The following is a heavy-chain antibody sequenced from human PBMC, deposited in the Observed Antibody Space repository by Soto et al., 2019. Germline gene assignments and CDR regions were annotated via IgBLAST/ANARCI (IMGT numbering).Heavy chain of an antibody. Sequence: GASVKVSCKASGYTFTSYGISWVRQAPGQGVEWLGWISAYNGNTNYAQKLQGRVTMTTDTSTSTAYMELRSLRSDDTAVYCCARGAYYDFWSGYTNVNWFDPWGQGTLVTVSS. D-gene: IGHD3-3*01. V-gene: IGHV1-18*01. CDR3: ARGAYYDFWSGYTNVNWFDP. CDR2: ISAYNGNT. CDR1: GYTFTSYG. J-gene: IGHJ5*02.